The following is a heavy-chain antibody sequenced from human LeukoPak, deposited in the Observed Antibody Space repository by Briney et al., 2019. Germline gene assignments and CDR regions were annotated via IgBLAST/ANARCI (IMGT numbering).Heavy chain of an antibody. CDR1: GFTFSSYP. CDR2: IVGSDDAT. V-gene: IGHV3-23*01. J-gene: IGHJ3*02. D-gene: IGHD6-19*01. CDR3: AKRLYTSGWSAFDI. Sequence: GSLRLSCAASGFTFSSYPMTWVRQAPGKGLEWVSAIVGSDDATYYADSVKGRFTISRDNSKNTLYLQMNSLRAEDTAVYYCAKRLYTSGWSAFDIWGQGTMVTVSS.